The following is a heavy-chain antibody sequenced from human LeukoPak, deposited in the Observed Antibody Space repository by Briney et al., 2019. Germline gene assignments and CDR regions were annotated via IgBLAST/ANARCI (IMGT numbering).Heavy chain of an antibody. J-gene: IGHJ5*02. CDR3: ARGGYCRSTSCYRGNNWFDP. CDR1: GGSISSYY. CDR2: IYYSGST. D-gene: IGHD2-2*01. Sequence: SETLSLTCTVSGGSISSYYWSWIRQPPGKGLEWIGYIYYSGSTNYNPSLKSRVTISVDTSKNQFSLKLSSVTAADTAVYYCARGGYCRSTSCYRGNNWFDPWGRGTLSPSPQ. V-gene: IGHV4-59*01.